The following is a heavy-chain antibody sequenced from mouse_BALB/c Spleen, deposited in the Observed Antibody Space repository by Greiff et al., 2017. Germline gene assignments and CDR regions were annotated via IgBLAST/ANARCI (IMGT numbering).Heavy chain of an antibody. V-gene: IGHV1-69*01. CDR3: ARGGLDYDEGFAY. CDR1: GYTFTDYW. D-gene: IGHD2-4*01. Sequence: VQLQQPGAELVMPGASVKMSCKASGYTFTDYWMHWVKQRPGQGLEWIGAIDTSDSYTSYNQKFKGKATLTVDESSSTAYMQLSSLTSEDSAVYYCARGGLDYDEGFAYWGQGTLVTVSA. J-gene: IGHJ3*01. CDR2: IDTSDSYT.